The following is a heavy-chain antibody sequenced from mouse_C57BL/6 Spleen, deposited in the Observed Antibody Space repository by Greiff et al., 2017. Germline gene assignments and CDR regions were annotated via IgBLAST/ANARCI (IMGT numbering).Heavy chain of an antibody. Sequence: EVQRVESEGGLVQPGSSMKLSCTASGFTFSDYYMAWVRQVPEKGLEWVANINYDGSSTYYLDSLKSRFIISRDNAKNILYLQMSSLKSEDTATYYCARDPCYDGYYGHWYFDVWGTGTTVTVSS. CDR3: ARDPCYDGYYGHWYFDV. CDR2: INYDGSST. D-gene: IGHD2-3*01. J-gene: IGHJ1*03. V-gene: IGHV5-16*01. CDR1: GFTFSDYY.